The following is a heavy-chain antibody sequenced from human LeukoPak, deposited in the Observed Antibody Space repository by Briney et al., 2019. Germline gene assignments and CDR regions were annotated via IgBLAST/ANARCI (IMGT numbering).Heavy chain of an antibody. CDR2: IFTDGSTT. V-gene: IGHV3-74*01. D-gene: IGHD2-21*02. J-gene: IGHJ4*01. CDR1: EFNFFSYG. CDR3: ARELPREVTLDY. Sequence: GGSLRLSCAASEFNFFSYGMQWVRQAPGKGLVWVSRIFTDGSTTSYADSVKGRFTISRDNAKNTLYLQMNSLRAEDTAVYYCARELPREVTLDYWGQGTLVTVSP.